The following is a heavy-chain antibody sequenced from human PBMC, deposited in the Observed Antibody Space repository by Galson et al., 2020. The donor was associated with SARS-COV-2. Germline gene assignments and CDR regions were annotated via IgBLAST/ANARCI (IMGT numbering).Heavy chain of an antibody. CDR1: GFTFRGYW. D-gene: IGHD1-1*01. Sequence: GGSLRLSCTASGFTFRGYWMTWVRQPPGRGLEWVACINRDGTQEDYVDSARGRFTISRDNVESSVYLQMNSLRAEDTAVYYCARILPSGYYDHWGQGTLVTVSS. J-gene: IGHJ4*02. CDR2: INRDGTQE. V-gene: IGHV3-7*01. CDR3: ARILPSGYYDH.